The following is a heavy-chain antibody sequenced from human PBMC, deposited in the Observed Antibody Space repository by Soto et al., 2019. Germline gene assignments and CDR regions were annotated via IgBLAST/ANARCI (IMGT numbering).Heavy chain of an antibody. CDR2: ITSSSDTI. CDR3: ASVVVVITPGYYYAIAV. V-gene: IGHV3-48*02. Sequence: GGSLRLCCAASGFTFSSFHMNWVRQAPGRGLEWVAYITSSSDTIYYSDSVKGRFTISRDNGKNSLFLQMNSLRDEDTAVYYCASVVVVITPGYYYAIAVWAQGTTVTVSS. CDR1: GFTFSSFH. D-gene: IGHD3-22*01. J-gene: IGHJ6*02.